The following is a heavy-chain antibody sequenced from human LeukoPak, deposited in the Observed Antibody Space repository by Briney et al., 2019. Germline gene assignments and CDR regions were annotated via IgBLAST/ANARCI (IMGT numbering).Heavy chain of an antibody. J-gene: IGHJ4*02. CDR2: ISSSSSYI. D-gene: IGHD5-12*01. CDR1: GFTFSDYY. CDR3: AREIVATIRPY. V-gene: IGHV3-11*06. Sequence: GGSLRLSCAASGFTFSDYYMSWIRQAPGKGLEWVSSISSSSSYIYYADSVKGRFTISRDNAKNSLYLQMNGLRAEDTAVYYCAREIVATIRPYWGQGTLVTVSS.